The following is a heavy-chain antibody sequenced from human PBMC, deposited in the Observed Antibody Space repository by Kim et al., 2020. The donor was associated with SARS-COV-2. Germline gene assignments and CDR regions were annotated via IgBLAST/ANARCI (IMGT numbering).Heavy chain of an antibody. CDR3: ARYSSSSETGWFDP. D-gene: IGHD6-6*01. J-gene: IGHJ5*02. V-gene: IGHV4-31*03. CDR2: IYYTGGT. CDR1: GGSISSAGYY. Sequence: SETLSLTCTVSGGSISSAGYYWSWIRQHPGKGLEWIAYIYYTGGTYYNPSLKSRLTISVDTSKNQFSLKLISVTAADTAVYYCARYSSSSETGWFDPWGQGTLVTVSS.